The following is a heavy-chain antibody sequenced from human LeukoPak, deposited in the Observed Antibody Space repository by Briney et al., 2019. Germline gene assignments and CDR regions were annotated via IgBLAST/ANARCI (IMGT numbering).Heavy chain of an antibody. J-gene: IGHJ5*01. Sequence: GGSLRLSCAASGFTFSTNAISWVRQAPGKWLEWVSAISGTGAVTYYAESVKGRFTISRDNSKNTVYLHMNSLKVEDTAVYYCARGLTTTGFDSWGQGTLVTVSS. CDR3: ARGLTTTGFDS. CDR2: ISGTGAVT. V-gene: IGHV3-23*01. CDR1: GFTFSTNA. D-gene: IGHD4-17*01.